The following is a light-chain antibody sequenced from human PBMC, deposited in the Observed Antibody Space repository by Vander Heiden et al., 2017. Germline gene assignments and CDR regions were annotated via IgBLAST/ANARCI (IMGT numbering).Light chain of an antibody. V-gene: IGLV1-44*01. CDR3: AAWDDSMTGAV. CDR1: TSNIGSHT. Sequence: PVPAQPPAASWSPGQNVPISCSRTTSNIGSHTVNWYQQLPGTAPNILVYGDAKRPSGVPDRFSGSKSGTSASLAISGLQSEDEADYYCAAWDDSMTGAVFGGGTQLTVL. J-gene: IGLJ7*01. CDR2: GDA.